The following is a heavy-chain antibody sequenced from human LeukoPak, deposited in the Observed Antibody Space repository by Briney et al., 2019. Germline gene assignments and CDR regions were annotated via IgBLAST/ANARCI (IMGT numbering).Heavy chain of an antibody. D-gene: IGHD5-24*01. Sequence: GGSLRLSCAASGFTFINYWMHWVRQAPGKGLVWVSDINNDGSSTSYADSVKGRFTMSRDNAKNTLYLQMNSLRAEDTAVYYCAKSLADGYNYYYYYYMDVWGKGTTVTISS. V-gene: IGHV3-74*01. CDR3: AKSLADGYNYYYYYYMDV. CDR1: GFTFINYW. CDR2: INNDGSST. J-gene: IGHJ6*03.